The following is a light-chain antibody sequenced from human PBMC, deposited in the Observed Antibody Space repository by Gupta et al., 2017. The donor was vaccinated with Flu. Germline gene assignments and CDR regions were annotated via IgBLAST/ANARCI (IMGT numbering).Light chain of an antibody. CDR1: QSLTSS. V-gene: IGKV1-39*01. J-gene: IGKJ1*01. CDR3: QQSHSSPWT. CDR2: AAS. Sequence: GDRVTITCRASQSLTSSLNWYQQKPGKAPNLLIYAASNLQTGVPFRFSGSGFGTDFTLTISSLQPEDFATYYCQQSHSSPWTFGQGTKVEIK.